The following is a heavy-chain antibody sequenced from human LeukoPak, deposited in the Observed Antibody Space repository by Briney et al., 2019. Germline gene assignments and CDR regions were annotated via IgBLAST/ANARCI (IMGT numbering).Heavy chain of an antibody. Sequence: PSETLSLTCTVSGGPISSSSYYWGWVRQPPGKGLEWIGSIYYSGSTGSTYYNPSFKSRVTILIDASKNQFSLKLSSVTAADTAVYYCARERGYNYGLFDYWGQGTLVIVSS. CDR2: IYYSGSTGST. V-gene: IGHV4-39*07. D-gene: IGHD5-18*01. CDR3: ARERGYNYGLFDY. J-gene: IGHJ4*02. CDR1: GGPISSSSYY.